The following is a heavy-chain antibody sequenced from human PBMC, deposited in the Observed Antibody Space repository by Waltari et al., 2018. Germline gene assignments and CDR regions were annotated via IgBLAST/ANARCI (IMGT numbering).Heavy chain of an antibody. CDR1: GGTFSSYA. CDR3: AKGRSSIVGATDFDY. J-gene: IGHJ4*02. Sequence: QVQLVQSGAEVKKPGSSVKVSCKASGGTFSSYAISWFRQAPGHGLHWMGGIIPILGIANYAQKFNGRVKITADESTSTAYMELSSLRSEDTAVYYCAKGRSSIVGATDFDYWGQGTLVTVAS. CDR2: IIPILGIA. V-gene: IGHV1-69*04. D-gene: IGHD1-26*01.